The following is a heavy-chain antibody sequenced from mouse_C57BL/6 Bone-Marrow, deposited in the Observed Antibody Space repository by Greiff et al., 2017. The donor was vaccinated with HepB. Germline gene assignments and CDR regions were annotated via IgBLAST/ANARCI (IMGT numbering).Heavy chain of an antibody. D-gene: IGHD2-4*01. CDR2: IDPENGDT. V-gene: IGHV14-4*01. CDR3: TRRGIYDYALYY. CDR1: GFNIKDDY. J-gene: IGHJ2*01. Sequence: VQLKESGAELVRPGASVKLSCTASGFNIKDDYMHWVKQRPEQGLEWIGWIDPENGDTEYASKFQGKATITADTSSSTAYMQLSSLTSEDSAVYDCTRRGIYDYALYYWGQGTTLTVSS.